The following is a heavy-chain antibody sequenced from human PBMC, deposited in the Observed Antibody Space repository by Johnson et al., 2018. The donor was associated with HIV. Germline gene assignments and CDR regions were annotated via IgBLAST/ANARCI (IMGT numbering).Heavy chain of an antibody. V-gene: IGHV3-30*04. D-gene: IGHD6-19*01. J-gene: IGHJ3*02. CDR3: VRDQGSGWPTNAFDI. CDR1: GFTFRSYA. Sequence: QVQLVESGGCVMQPGKSLRLSCEASGFTFRSYAMHWVRQAPGKGLEWVAVITYDGRNKYYTDSVKGRFIISRDNSKNMTNLQMNGLSDEDTADYYCVRDQGSGWPTNAFDIWGRGTRVTVSS. CDR2: ITYDGRNK.